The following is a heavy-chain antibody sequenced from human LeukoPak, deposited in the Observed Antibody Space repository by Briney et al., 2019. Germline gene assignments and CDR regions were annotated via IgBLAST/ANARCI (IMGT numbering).Heavy chain of an antibody. CDR2: IIPILGIA. D-gene: IGHD2-2*01. CDR1: GGTFTSCA. CDR3: AREGVISVVVPATFDY. Sequence: GASLKVSCKASGGTFTSCAISWGREAPGQGREWMGRIIPILGIANYAQKFQGRVTITADKSTSTPYMELSSLRSEDTPVYYCAREGVISVVVPATFDYWGQGTLVTVSS. J-gene: IGHJ4*02. V-gene: IGHV1-69*04.